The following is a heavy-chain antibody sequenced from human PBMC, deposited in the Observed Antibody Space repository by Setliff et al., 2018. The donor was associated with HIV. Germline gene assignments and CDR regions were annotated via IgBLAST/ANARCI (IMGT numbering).Heavy chain of an antibody. CDR2: ISSSSSYI. D-gene: IGHD6-13*01. V-gene: IGHV3-21*01. CDR3: ARDQQSLILGSIHYRYYMDV. Sequence: PGGSLRLSCAASGFTFSSYSMNWVRQAPGKGLEWVSSISSSSSYIYYADSVKGRFTISRDNAKNSLYLQMNSLRAEDTAVYYCARDQQSLILGSIHYRYYMDVWGKGTTVTVSS. CDR1: GFTFSSYS. J-gene: IGHJ6*03.